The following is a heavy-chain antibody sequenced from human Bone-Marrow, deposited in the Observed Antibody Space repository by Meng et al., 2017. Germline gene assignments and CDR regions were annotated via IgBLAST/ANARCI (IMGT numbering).Heavy chain of an antibody. CDR1: GYTFTGYY. CDR3: ATASESSSSN. D-gene: IGHD6-6*01. J-gene: IGHJ4*02. V-gene: IGHV1-2*06. Sequence: ASVKVSCKASGYTFTGYYMLWVRQAPGQGLEWMGRINPNSGGTNYAQKFQGRVTMTRDTSIGTAYMELSRLRSDDTAVYYCATASESSSSNWGQGTLVTVSS. CDR2: INPNSGGT.